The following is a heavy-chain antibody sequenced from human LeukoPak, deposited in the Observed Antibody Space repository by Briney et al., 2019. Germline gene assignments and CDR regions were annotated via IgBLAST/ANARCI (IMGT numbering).Heavy chain of an antibody. Sequence: GRSLRLSCAASGFTFSSYAMHWVRQAPGKGLEWVAVISYDGSNKYYADSVKGRFTISRDNSKNTLYLQMNSLRAEDTAVYYCARGRQGAWVDPWGQGTLVTVSS. D-gene: IGHD3-16*01. J-gene: IGHJ5*02. CDR2: ISYDGSNK. V-gene: IGHV3-30-3*01. CDR3: ARGRQGAWVDP. CDR1: GFTFSSYA.